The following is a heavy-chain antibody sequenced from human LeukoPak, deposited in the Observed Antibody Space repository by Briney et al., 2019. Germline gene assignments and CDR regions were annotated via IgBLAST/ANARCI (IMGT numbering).Heavy chain of an antibody. D-gene: IGHD2-8*01. CDR3: GRHAIGHGSDDDQWY. V-gene: IGHV1-2*02. CDR2: INPNSGGT. J-gene: IGHJ4*02. Sequence: APGQGLEWMGWINPNSGGTNYAQKFQGRVTMTRDTSISTAYMELSRLRSDDTAVYDGGRHAIGHGSDDDQWYWGQGTLVTVSS.